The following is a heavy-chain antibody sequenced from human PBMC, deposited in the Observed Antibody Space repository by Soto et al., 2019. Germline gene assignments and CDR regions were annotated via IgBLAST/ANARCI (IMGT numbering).Heavy chain of an antibody. J-gene: IGHJ6*02. D-gene: IGHD2-15*01. CDR2: IKSKADGGTT. CDR3: AKDFGDIVVVVLAPYGMDV. V-gene: IGHV3-15*01. CDR1: EFTFANAW. Sequence: GGSLRLSCAASEFTFANAWISWVRQAPGKGLEWVGRIKSKADGGTTDYAAPVKGRFTISRDESQNTLYLQMNSLRAEDTAVYFCAKDFGDIVVVVLAPYGMDVWGLGTTVTVSS.